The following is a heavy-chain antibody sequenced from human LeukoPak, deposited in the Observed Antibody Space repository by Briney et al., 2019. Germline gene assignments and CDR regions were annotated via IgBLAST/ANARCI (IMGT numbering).Heavy chain of an antibody. CDR2: IYYSGST. CDR3: ARDTYDILTGYYGAFDI. D-gene: IGHD3-9*01. CDR1: GGSISSYY. Sequence: SETLSLTCTVSGGSISSYYWSWIRQPPGKGLEWIGYIYYSGSTNYNPSLKSRVTISVDTSKNQFSLKLSSVTAADTAVYYCARDTYDILTGYYGAFDIWGQGTMVTVSS. V-gene: IGHV4-59*01. J-gene: IGHJ3*02.